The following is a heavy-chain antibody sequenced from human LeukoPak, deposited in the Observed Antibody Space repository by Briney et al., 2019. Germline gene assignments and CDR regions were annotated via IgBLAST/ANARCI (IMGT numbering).Heavy chain of an antibody. J-gene: IGHJ4*02. CDR1: GFTFSNYA. D-gene: IGHD6-19*01. CDR3: ARDRSAVASRGLDY. CDR2: ISYDGSNK. Sequence: PGGSLRLSCAASGFTFSNYAMHWVRQAPGKGLEWVVVISYDGSNKYYADSVKGRFTISRDNSKNTLYLQMNSLRAEDTAVYYCARDRSAVASRGLDYWGQGTLVTVSS. V-gene: IGHV3-30*04.